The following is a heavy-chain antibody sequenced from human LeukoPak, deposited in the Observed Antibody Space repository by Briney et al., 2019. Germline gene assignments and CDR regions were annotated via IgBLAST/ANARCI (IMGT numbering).Heavy chain of an antibody. CDR1: GYTFTSYG. J-gene: IGHJ6*02. V-gene: IGHV1-18*01. CDR3: ARLVVPAATFLYYYYYGMDV. CDR2: ISAYNGNT. D-gene: IGHD2-2*01. Sequence: GASVKVSCKASGYTFTSYGISWVRQAPGQGLEWMGWISAYNGNTNYAQKLQGRVTITTDTSTSTAYMELRSLRSDDTAVYYCARLVVPAATFLYYYYYGMDVWGQGTTVTVSS.